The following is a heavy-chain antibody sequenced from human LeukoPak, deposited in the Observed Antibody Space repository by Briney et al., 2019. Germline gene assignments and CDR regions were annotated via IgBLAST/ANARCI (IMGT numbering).Heavy chain of an antibody. J-gene: IGHJ4*02. D-gene: IGHD3-22*01. CDR2: INPNSGGT. CDR3: ARGTYYFDNTNFDY. CDR1: GYTFTGYY. V-gene: IGHV1-2*02. Sequence: ASAKVSYKASGYTFTGYYMHWVRQAPGQGLEWMGWINPNSGGTNYAQKFQGRVTMTRDTSISTAYMELSRLKSDDTAVYYCARGTYYFDNTNFDYWGQGTLVTVSS.